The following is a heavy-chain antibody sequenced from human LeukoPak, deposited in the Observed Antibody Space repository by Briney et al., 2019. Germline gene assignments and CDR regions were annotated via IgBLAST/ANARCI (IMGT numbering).Heavy chain of an antibody. CDR3: ARVPRNGGVDS. D-gene: IGHD4-23*01. CDR1: GYTFTRYG. J-gene: IGHJ4*02. Sequence: PTASVKVSCKASGYTFTRYGISWVRQAPGQGLEWMGWISAYNGNTNYAQKVQGRVTMTTDTSTNTAYMELRSLRSGDTAVYYCARVPRNGGVDSWGQGALVTVSS. V-gene: IGHV1-18*01. CDR2: ISAYNGNT.